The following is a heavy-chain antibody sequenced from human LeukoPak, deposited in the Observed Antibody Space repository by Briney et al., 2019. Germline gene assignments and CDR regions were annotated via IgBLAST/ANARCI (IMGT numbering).Heavy chain of an antibody. D-gene: IGHD2-2*01. CDR2: IKSKTDGGTT. V-gene: IGHV3-15*01. CDR1: GFTFSNAW. CDR3: TTVHRHQLLWGSWFDP. Sequence: PGGSLRLSCAASGFTFSNAWMSWVHQAPGKGLEWVGRIKSKTDGGTTDYAAPVKGRFTISRDDSKNTLYLQMNSLKTEDTAVYYCTTVHRHQLLWGSWFDPWGQGTLVTVSS. J-gene: IGHJ5*02.